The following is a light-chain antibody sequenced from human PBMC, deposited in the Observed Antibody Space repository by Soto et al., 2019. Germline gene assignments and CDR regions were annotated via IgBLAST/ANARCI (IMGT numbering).Light chain of an antibody. J-gene: IGKJ1*01. CDR2: GAS. CDR3: QQRSNRPQT. V-gene: IGKV3D-20*02. Sequence: EIVLTQSPGTLSLSPGESATLSCRGSQSVSSSYLAWYQQKRGQAPRLLIHGASSRATGIPARFSGSGSGTDFTLTISRLEPEDFAVYYCQQRSNRPQTCGQGTKVDIK. CDR1: QSVSSSY.